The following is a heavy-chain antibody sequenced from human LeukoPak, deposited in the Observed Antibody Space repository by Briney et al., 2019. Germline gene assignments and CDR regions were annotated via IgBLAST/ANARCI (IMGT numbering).Heavy chain of an antibody. Sequence: ASVKVSCKASGYTFTSYDINWVRQATGQGLEWMGWMNPNSGNTGYAQKFQGRVTITRNTSISTAYMELSSLRSEDTAVYYCARAKAGAAARPFDYWGQGTLVTVSS. V-gene: IGHV1-8*03. CDR1: GYTFTSYD. CDR3: ARAKAGAAARPFDY. CDR2: MNPNSGNT. D-gene: IGHD6-6*01. J-gene: IGHJ4*02.